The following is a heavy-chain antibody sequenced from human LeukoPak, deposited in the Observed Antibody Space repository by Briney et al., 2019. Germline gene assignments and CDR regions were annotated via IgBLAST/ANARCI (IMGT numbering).Heavy chain of an antibody. Sequence: SETLSLTCTVSGGSISSSDYYWSWIRQPPGKGLEWIGFIYYSGSTHYNPSLKSRVTISVDTSKNQFSLKLSSVTAADTAVYYCARDPLGYWGQGTLVTVSS. CDR2: IYYSGST. V-gene: IGHV4-30-4*01. CDR3: ARDPLGY. D-gene: IGHD6-6*01. J-gene: IGHJ4*02. CDR1: GGSISSSDYY.